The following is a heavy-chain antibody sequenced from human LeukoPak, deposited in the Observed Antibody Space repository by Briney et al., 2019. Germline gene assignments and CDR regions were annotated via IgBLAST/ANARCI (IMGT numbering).Heavy chain of an antibody. CDR2: IWYDGSTK. CDR1: GFTFSAYA. V-gene: IGHV3-33*06. J-gene: IGHJ4*02. D-gene: IGHD5-18*01. CDR3: AKDRLRGYTYGYPDY. Sequence: GRSLRLSCATSGFTFSAYAMHWVRQAPGKGLEWVAVIWYDGSTKYYTDSVKGRFIISRDNSKNTQYLQMDSLRAEDTAVYYCAKDRLRGYTYGYPDYWGQGTLVTVSS.